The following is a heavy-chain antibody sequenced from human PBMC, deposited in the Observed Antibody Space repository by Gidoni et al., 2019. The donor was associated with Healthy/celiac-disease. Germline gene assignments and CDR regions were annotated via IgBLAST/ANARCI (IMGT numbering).Heavy chain of an antibody. Sequence: QVQLQESGPGLVKPSPTLSLTCTVSGGSISSGSYYWSWIRQPAGKGLEWIGRIYTSGSTNYNPSIKSRVTISVDTSKNQFSLKLSSVTAADTAVYYCARDRDTAMVTGYYYGMDVWGQGTTVTVSS. D-gene: IGHD5-18*01. CDR2: IYTSGST. CDR1: GGSISSGSYY. CDR3: ARDRDTAMVTGYYYGMDV. J-gene: IGHJ6*02. V-gene: IGHV4-61*02.